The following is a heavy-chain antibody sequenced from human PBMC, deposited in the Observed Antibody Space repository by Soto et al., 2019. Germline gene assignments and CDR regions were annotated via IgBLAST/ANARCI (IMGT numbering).Heavy chain of an antibody. D-gene: IGHD3-22*01. CDR1: GFILSNYW. Sequence: EVQLVESGGGLVQPGGSLRLSCAASGFILSNYWMIWVRQAPGKGLEWVADIREDGSLKYYLDSVSGRFTISRDNTKNSLYLQMDSLRVEDTAVHYCTRDRNYFDSSGNFYYAFDIWGQGTMVTVSS. J-gene: IGHJ3*02. CDR2: IREDGSLK. V-gene: IGHV3-7*05. CDR3: TRDRNYFDSSGNFYYAFDI.